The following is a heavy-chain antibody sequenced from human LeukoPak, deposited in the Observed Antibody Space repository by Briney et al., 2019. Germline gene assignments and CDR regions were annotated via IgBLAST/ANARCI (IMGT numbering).Heavy chain of an antibody. CDR3: GRDLGVVVTAGILDLDY. Sequence: ASVKVSCKASGYTFTSYGISWVRQAPGQGLEWMGWISAYNGNTNYAQKLQGRVTMTTDTSTSTAYMELRSLRSDDTAVYYCGRDLGVVVTAGILDLDYWGQGTLVTVSS. D-gene: IGHD2-21*02. J-gene: IGHJ4*02. CDR2: ISAYNGNT. V-gene: IGHV1-18*01. CDR1: GYTFTSYG.